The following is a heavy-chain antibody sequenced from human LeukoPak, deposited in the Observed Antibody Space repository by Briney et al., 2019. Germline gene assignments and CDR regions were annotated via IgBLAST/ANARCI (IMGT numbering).Heavy chain of an antibody. J-gene: IGHJ4*02. D-gene: IGHD6-6*01. CDR3: AREGVYSNSVYFDY. CDR1: GYTFTDYY. Sequence: ASVKVSCKASGYTFTDYYIHWVRQAPGQGLECMGWINANSGGTNYAQKFQGRVTMTRDTSISTVYMELSRLRSDDTAVYYCAREGVYSNSVYFDYWGQGTVVTVSS. CDR2: INANSGGT. V-gene: IGHV1-2*02.